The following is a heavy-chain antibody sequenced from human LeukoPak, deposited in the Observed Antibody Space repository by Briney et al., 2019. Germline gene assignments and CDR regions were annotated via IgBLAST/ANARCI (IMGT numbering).Heavy chain of an antibody. CDR1: GGSISSHDHY. CDR2: MSYSGST. V-gene: IGHV4-39*01. CDR3: ARSQRHDFWSGYSLGGAFDI. Sequence: SETLSLTCIVSGGSISSHDHYWGWIRQPPGERLEWIGSMSYSGSTYYNLSLKSRVTMSLNTSKNQLSLKLSSVTAADTALYCCARSQRHDFWSGYSLGGAFDIWGQGTMVTVSS. D-gene: IGHD3-3*01. J-gene: IGHJ3*02.